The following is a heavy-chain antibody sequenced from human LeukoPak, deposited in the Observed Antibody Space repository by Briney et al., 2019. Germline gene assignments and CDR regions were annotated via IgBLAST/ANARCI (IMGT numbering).Heavy chain of an antibody. J-gene: IGHJ4*02. V-gene: IGHV4-59*08. CDR2: IYYSGST. CDR1: GGSISSYY. D-gene: IGHD4-17*01. CDR3: ARHSTGDSMYLFGY. Sequence: RASETLSLTCTVSGGSISSYYWSWIRQPPGKGLEWIGYIYYSGSTNYNPSLKSRVTISVDTSKNQFSLKLSSVTAADTAVYYCARHSTGDSMYLFGYWGQGTLVTVSS.